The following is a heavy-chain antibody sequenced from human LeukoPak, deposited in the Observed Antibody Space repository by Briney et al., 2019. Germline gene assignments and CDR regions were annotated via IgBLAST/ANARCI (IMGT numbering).Heavy chain of an antibody. Sequence: ASVKASCKASGYTFTGYYMHWVRQAPGQGLEWMGWINPNSGGTNYAQKFQGRVTMTRDTSISTAYMELSRLRSDDTAVYYCARASCGGDCFDYWGQGTLVTVSS. V-gene: IGHV1-2*02. J-gene: IGHJ4*02. D-gene: IGHD2-21*01. CDR3: ARASCGGDCFDY. CDR2: INPNSGGT. CDR1: GYTFTGYY.